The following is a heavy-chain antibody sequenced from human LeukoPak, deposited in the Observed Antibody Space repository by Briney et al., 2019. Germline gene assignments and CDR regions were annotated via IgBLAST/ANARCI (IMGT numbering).Heavy chain of an antibody. CDR2: IFGSGGST. D-gene: IGHD6-19*01. Sequence: GGSLRLSCAASGFTFSTYAMYWVRQAPGKGLEWVSGIFGSGGSTHYADSVKGRFTISRDNSKNTVYLQMNSLRAEDTAVYYCAKTTTGYSSGRYPGWPVDCWGQGTLVTVSS. V-gene: IGHV3-23*01. J-gene: IGHJ4*02. CDR3: AKTTTGYSSGRYPGWPVDC. CDR1: GFTFSTYA.